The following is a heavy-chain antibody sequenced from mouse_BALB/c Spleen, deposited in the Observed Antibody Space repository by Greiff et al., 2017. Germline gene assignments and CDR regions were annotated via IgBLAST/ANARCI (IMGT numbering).Heavy chain of an antibody. J-gene: IGHJ3*01. Sequence: EVKVIESGGGLVQPGGSLKLSCAASGFDFSRYWMSWVRQAPGKGLEWIGEINPDSSTINYTPSLKDKFIISRDNAKNTLYLQMSKVRSEDTALYYCARQSHYYGSSSFAYWGQGTLVTVSA. CDR1: GFDFSRYW. CDR2: INPDSSTI. CDR3: ARQSHYYGSSSFAY. D-gene: IGHD1-1*01. V-gene: IGHV4-1*02.